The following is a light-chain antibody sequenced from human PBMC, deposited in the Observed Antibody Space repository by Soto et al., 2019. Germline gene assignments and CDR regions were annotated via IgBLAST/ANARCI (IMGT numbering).Light chain of an antibody. Sequence: QSALTQPASVSGSPGQSITISCTGTSSDVGGYNYVSWYQQHPGKAPKLMIYEVRNRPSGISNRFSGSKSGNTASLTISGLQAEDEADYYCTSYTSSSPYVFGPGTKVTVL. CDR2: EVR. CDR1: SSDVGGYNY. CDR3: TSYTSSSPYV. V-gene: IGLV2-14*01. J-gene: IGLJ1*01.